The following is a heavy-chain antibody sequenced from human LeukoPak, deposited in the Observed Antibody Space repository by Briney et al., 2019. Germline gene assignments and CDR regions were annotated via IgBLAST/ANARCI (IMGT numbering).Heavy chain of an antibody. J-gene: IGHJ4*02. Sequence: GGSLRLSCAASGFTFSSYGIHWVRQAPGKGLEWVAFIRYDGSNKYYADSVKGRFTISRDNSKNTLYLQMNSLRAEDTAVYYCATPRSTAMVIGYWGQGTLVTVSS. CDR1: GFTFSSYG. CDR3: ATPRSTAMVIGY. V-gene: IGHV3-30*02. CDR2: IRYDGSNK. D-gene: IGHD5-18*01.